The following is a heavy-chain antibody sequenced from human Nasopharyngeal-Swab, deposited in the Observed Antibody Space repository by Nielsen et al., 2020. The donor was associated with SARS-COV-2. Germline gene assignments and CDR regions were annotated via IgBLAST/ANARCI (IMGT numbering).Heavy chain of an antibody. D-gene: IGHD2-21*01. V-gene: IGHV3-69-1*01. CDR2: IRGSNDI. J-gene: IGHJ3*01. CDR3: ARDRDWAFDV. CDR1: GFIFSDYS. Sequence: GGSLRLSCAASGFIFSDYSMNWVRQAPGKGLEWISYIRGSNDIYYADSVKGRFTISRDHAKNSVYLQMSSLRVEDTAVYYCARDRDWAFDVWGQGAVVTVSS.